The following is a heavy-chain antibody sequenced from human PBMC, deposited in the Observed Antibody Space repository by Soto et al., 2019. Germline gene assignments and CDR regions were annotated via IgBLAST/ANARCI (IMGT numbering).Heavy chain of an antibody. CDR1: GGSVSSGSYY. D-gene: IGHD5-18*01. CDR3: ASSFVDTAMVPAYYYSYGMDV. CDR2: IYYSGST. Sequence: SETLSLTCTVSGGSVSSGSYYWSWIRQPGKGLEWIGCIYYSGSTNYNPSLKSRVTISVDTSKNQLSLKLSSVTAADTAVYYCASSFVDTAMVPAYYYSYGMDVWSLGTTVTVSS. V-gene: IGHV4-61*01. J-gene: IGHJ6*02.